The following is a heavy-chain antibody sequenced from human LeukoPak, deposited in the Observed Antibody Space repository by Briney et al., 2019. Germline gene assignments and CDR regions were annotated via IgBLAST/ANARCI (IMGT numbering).Heavy chain of an antibody. D-gene: IGHD2-15*01. V-gene: IGHV4-59*01. CDR3: ARDSVFATNWFDL. Sequence: SETLSLTCTVSGASISSSYWNWIRQPPGKGLEWIGYISYSGSTNYKPSLQSRVTISIDTSKNHFSLKLRSVTAADTAVYFCARDSVFATNWFDLWGQGTLVTVSS. J-gene: IGHJ5*02. CDR2: ISYSGST. CDR1: GASISSSY.